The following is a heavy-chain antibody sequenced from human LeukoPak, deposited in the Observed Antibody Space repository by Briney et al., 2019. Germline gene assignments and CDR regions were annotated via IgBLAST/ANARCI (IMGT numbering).Heavy chain of an antibody. V-gene: IGHV4-4*07. D-gene: IGHD4-17*01. CDR1: GGSISSYY. CDR2: IYTSGSI. CDR3: ARDHRRDYGDYHFDY. Sequence: SETLFLTCIVSGGSISSYYWSWIRQPAGKGLEWIGRIYTSGSINYNPSLKSRVTMSVDTSKNQFSLKLTSLTAADTAVYYCARDHRRDYGDYHFDYWGQGTLVTVSS. J-gene: IGHJ4*02.